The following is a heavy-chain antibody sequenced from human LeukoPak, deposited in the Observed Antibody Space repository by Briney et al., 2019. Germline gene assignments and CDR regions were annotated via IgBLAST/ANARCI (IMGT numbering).Heavy chain of an antibody. Sequence: PGGSLRLSCAASGFTFSSYSVNWVRQAPGKGLEWVSYISSSSSTIYYADSVKGRFTISRDNAKNSLYLQMNSLRAEDTAVYYCARGWSRLGELSLPHFDYWGQGTLVTVSS. CDR3: ARGWSRLGELSLPHFDY. V-gene: IGHV3-48*01. J-gene: IGHJ4*02. CDR1: GFTFSSYS. CDR2: ISSSSSTI. D-gene: IGHD3-16*02.